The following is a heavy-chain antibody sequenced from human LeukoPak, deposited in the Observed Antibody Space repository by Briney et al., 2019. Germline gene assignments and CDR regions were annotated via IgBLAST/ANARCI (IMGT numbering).Heavy chain of an antibody. CDR1: GFTFSSYG. D-gene: IGHD3-10*01. V-gene: IGHV3-33*01. CDR2: IWYDGSNK. J-gene: IGHJ4*02. Sequence: PGRSLRLSCAASGFTFSSYGMHWVRQAPGKGLEWVAVIWYDGSNKYYADSVKGRFTISRDNAKNSLYLQMNSLRDEDTALYYCARGSWVSPFDYWGQGTLVTVSS. CDR3: ARGSWVSPFDY.